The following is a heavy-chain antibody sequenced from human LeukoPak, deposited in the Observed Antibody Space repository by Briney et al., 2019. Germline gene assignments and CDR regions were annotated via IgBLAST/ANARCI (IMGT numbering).Heavy chain of an antibody. CDR2: ISAYNGST. D-gene: IGHD1-26*01. CDR3: ARTYYSGSPEGHH. CDR1: GYTFTSYG. J-gene: IGHJ4*02. Sequence: GASVKVSCKASGYTFTSYGISWVRQAPGQGLEWMGWISAYNGSTNYAQKVQGRVTMTTDTSSSTAYMELRSLRSDDTAVYYCARTYYSGSPEGHHWGQGTLVTVSS. V-gene: IGHV1-18*01.